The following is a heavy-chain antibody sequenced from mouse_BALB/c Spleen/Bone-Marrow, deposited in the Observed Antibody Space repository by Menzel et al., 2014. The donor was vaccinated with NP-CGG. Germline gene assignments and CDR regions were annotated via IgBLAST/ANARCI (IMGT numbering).Heavy chain of an antibody. CDR1: GFNIKDTF. J-gene: IGHJ2*01. CDR3: TRGEDY. CDR2: IDPANGNT. Sequence: EVQLQQSGAELVKPGASVKLSCTGSGFNIKDTFMHWVKQRPEQGLEWIGRIDPANGNTKYDPKFQGKATITADTSSNTTYLQLARLTSEDAAVYYCTRGEDYWGQGTTLAGSS. V-gene: IGHV14-3*02.